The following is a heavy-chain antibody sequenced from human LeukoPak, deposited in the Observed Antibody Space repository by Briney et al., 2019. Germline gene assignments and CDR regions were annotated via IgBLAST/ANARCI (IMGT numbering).Heavy chain of an antibody. D-gene: IGHD6-6*01. CDR2: IYYSGST. J-gene: IGHJ4*02. Sequence: SETLSLTCTVSGGSISSSSYYWGWIRQPPGKGLEWIGSIYYSGSTYYNPSLKSRVTISVDRSKNQFSLKLSSVTAADTAVYYCARGWISSLDYWGQGTLVTVSS. CDR3: ARGWISSLDY. CDR1: GGSISSSSYY. V-gene: IGHV4-39*07.